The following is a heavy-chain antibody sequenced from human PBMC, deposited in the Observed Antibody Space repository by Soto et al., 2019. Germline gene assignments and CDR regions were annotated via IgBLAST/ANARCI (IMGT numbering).Heavy chain of an antibody. Sequence: SETLSLTCTVSGGSISSYYWSWIRQPPGKGLEWIGYIYYSGSTNYNPSLKSRVTISVDTSKNQFSLKLSSVTAADTAVYYCARTRRIAARQPGYFQHWGQGTLVTVSS. CDR1: GGSISSYY. CDR2: IYYSGST. D-gene: IGHD6-6*01. V-gene: IGHV4-59*01. J-gene: IGHJ1*01. CDR3: ARTRRIAARQPGYFQH.